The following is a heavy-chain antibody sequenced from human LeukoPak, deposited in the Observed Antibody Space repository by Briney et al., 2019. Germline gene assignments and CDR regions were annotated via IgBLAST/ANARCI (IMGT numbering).Heavy chain of an antibody. CDR2: IYYSGST. D-gene: IGHD1-26*01. CDR3: ARSAPGGGSYYGSLWSSSEIDY. V-gene: IGHV4-59*01. J-gene: IGHJ4*02. CDR1: GFTFGDYV. Sequence: PGGSLRLSCTASGFTFGDYVMSWFRQAPGKGLEWIGYIYYSGSTNYNPSLKSRVTISVDTSKNQFSLKLSSVTAADTAVYYCARSAPGGGSYYGSLWSSSEIDYWGQGTLVTVSS.